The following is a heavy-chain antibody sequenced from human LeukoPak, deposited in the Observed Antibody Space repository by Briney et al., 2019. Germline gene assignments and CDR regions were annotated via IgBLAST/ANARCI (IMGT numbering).Heavy chain of an antibody. CDR3: ASTYGDYAYMKDY. V-gene: IGHV4-34*01. CDR2: INHSGST. Sequence: PSETLSLTYAGCGGSFSGYYWSWIRQPPAKGLEWIGEINHSGSTNYNPPLKSRVTISVDTSKNQFSLKLSSVTAADTAVYYCASTYGDYAYMKDYWGQGTLVTVSS. D-gene: IGHD4-17*01. CDR1: GGSFSGYY. J-gene: IGHJ4*02.